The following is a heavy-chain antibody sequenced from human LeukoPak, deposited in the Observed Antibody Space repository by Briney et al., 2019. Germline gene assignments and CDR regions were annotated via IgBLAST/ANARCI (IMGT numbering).Heavy chain of an antibody. V-gene: IGHV3-23*01. CDR2: ISGSGGST. CDR3: AKDQGYYYGSGSYVFDY. D-gene: IGHD3-10*01. J-gene: IGHJ4*02. Sequence: GGSLRLSCAASGFTFSSYAMSWVRQAPGKGLEWVSAISGSGGSTYYADSVKGRFTISGDNSKNTLYLQMNSLRAEDTAVYYCAKDQGYYYGSGSYVFDYWGQGTLVTVSS. CDR1: GFTFSSYA.